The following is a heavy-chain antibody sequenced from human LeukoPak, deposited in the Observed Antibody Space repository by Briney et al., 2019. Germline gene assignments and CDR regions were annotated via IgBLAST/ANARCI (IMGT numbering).Heavy chain of an antibody. J-gene: IGHJ6*03. CDR3: AKDRGDYYYMDV. Sequence: GGSLRLSCAASGFTFSSYGMHWVRQAPGKGLEWVAFIRYDGSNTYYEDSVKGRFTISRDNSKNTLYLQMNSLRAEDTAVYYWAKDRGDYYYMDVWGKGTTVTVSS. V-gene: IGHV3-30*02. CDR1: GFTFSSYG. D-gene: IGHD1-26*01. CDR2: IRYDGSNT.